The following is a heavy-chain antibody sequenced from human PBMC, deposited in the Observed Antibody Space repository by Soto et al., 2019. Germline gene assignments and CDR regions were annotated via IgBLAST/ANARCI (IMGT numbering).Heavy chain of an antibody. CDR2: ISGGGSGT. CDR1: GFTFGSYA. J-gene: IGHJ5*02. Sequence: EMQLSESGGGLVQPGGSLRLSCAASGFTFGSYAMSWVRQAPGKGLEWVSAISGGGSGTYYADSVKGRFTISRDNSKKTFFLQMNSLRVEDTAIYYCAKDPKSTVRFNWFDPWGLGTLVTVSS. D-gene: IGHD2-8*02. V-gene: IGHV3-23*01. CDR3: AKDPKSTVRFNWFDP.